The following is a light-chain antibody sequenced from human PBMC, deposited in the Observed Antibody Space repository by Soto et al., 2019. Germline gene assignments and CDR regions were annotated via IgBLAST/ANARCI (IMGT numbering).Light chain of an antibody. Sequence: QSVLTQPASVSGSPGQSITISCTGTSSDVGGYKYVSWYQQHPDKAPKLIIFEVSNRPSGISSRFSGSKSGNTASLTISGLQAEDEADYYCCSYAGSYTKVFGTGTKLTVL. V-gene: IGLV2-14*01. CDR3: CSYAGSYTKV. J-gene: IGLJ1*01. CDR1: SSDVGGYKY. CDR2: EVS.